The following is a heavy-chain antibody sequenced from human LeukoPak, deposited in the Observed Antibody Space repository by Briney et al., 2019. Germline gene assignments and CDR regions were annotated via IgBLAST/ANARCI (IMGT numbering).Heavy chain of an antibody. V-gene: IGHV3-7*01. CDR3: ASLYDGSGYPRGPDY. CDR2: INQDGSAK. CDR1: GFTFNRYW. J-gene: IGHJ4*02. Sequence: PGGSLRLSCAASGFTFNRYWMSWFRQAPGKGLEWVANINQDGSAKYYVDSVKGRFTVSRDNAEKSLYLQMNSLRPEDTAVYYCASLYDGSGYPRGPDYWSQGTVVTVSS. D-gene: IGHD3-22*01.